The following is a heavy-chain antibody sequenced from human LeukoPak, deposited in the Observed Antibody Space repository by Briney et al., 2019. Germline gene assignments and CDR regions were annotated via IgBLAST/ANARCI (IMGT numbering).Heavy chain of an antibody. D-gene: IGHD3-10*01. Sequence: SGTLSLTCTVSGGSISSYYWNWIRQPPGKGLEWIAYIDYSGNTNYNPSLMSRATVSRDTSKNQFSLKLSSVTAADTAVYYCARHGEWASRQSYFDHWGQGTLVTVSS. CDR1: GGSISSYY. CDR3: ARHGEWASRQSYFDH. V-gene: IGHV4-59*08. J-gene: IGHJ4*02. CDR2: IDYSGNT.